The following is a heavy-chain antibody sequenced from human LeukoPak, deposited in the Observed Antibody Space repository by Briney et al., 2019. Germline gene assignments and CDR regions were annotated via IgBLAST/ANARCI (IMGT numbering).Heavy chain of an antibody. Sequence: SETLSLTCAVYGGSFSGYYWTLIRQTPGKGLEWIGEISHTGLTGSNPSLKSRVTIFVDSSTKQFSLRMTSVTAADTGVYYCARVPDITARPCDTWGPGTLVTVSS. CDR2: ISHTGLT. J-gene: IGHJ5*02. CDR1: GGSFSGYY. CDR3: ARVPDITARPCDT. V-gene: IGHV4-34*01. D-gene: IGHD1-1*01.